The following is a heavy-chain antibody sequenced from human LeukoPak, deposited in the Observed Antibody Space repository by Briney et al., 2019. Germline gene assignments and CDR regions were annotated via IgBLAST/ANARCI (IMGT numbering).Heavy chain of an antibody. CDR1: GFNFNAFW. CDR3: VRQAGVS. Sequence: PGGSLRLSCEGSGFNFNAFWMTWVRQAPGKGLEWVANIKGDGSEKYYVDSVKGRFTISRDNDKNYLYLQMNSLRDEDTAVYYCVRQAGVSWGQGTLVTVSS. V-gene: IGHV3-7*01. D-gene: IGHD6-19*01. J-gene: IGHJ5*02. CDR2: IKGDGSEK.